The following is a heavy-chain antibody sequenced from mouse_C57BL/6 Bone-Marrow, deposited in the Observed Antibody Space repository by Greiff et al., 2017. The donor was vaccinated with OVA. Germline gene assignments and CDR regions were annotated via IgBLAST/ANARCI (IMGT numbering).Heavy chain of an antibody. D-gene: IGHD1-1*01. V-gene: IGHV1-59*01. CDR2: IAPSDSYI. CDR1: GYTFTNYW. J-gene: IGHJ2*02. Sequence: QVQLQQPGAELVRPGTSVKLSCKASGYTFTNYWMHWVKQRPGQGLEWIGVIAPSDSYINYNPKFKGRATLTVDTSSSTAYMHLSSLTSEDSAVYYCAHYGSRLYLHYWGQGTSRTVSS. CDR3: AHYGSRLYLHY.